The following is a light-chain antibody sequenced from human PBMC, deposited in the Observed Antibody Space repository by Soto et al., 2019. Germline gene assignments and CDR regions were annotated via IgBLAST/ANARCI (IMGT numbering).Light chain of an antibody. CDR1: STDVGGYNY. J-gene: IGLJ1*01. V-gene: IGLV2-14*01. CDR3: GSYTSTDTPFV. Sequence: QSGLAQPCSVSGSPGQSITISRTGTSTDVGGYNYVSWYQHHPGKGPKLIIYEVSNRPSGVSDRFSGSKSGNKASLIISNLEAEDESDYYCGSYTSTDTPFVFGTGTKVTVL. CDR2: EVS.